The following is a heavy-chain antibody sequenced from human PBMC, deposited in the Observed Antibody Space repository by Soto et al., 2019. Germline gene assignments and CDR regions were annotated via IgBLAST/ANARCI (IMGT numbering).Heavy chain of an antibody. V-gene: IGHV1-2*04. CDR2: INPNSGGT. J-gene: IGHJ6*02. Sequence: ASVKVSCKASGYTFTGYYMHWVRQAPGQGLEWMGWINPNSGGTNYAQKFQGWVTMTRDTSISTAYMELSRLRSDDTAVYYCARVLRIEARSDYYYGKDVWGQGTTVTVSS. CDR3: ARVLRIEARSDYYYGKDV. CDR1: GYTFTGYY. D-gene: IGHD6-6*01.